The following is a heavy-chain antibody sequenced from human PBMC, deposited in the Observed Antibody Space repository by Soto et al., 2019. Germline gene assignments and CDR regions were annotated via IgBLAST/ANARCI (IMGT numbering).Heavy chain of an antibody. J-gene: IGHJ6*03. CDR2: ISGSGGST. V-gene: IGHV3-23*01. CDR3: AKDEVLLRFLTNDPNYYYYMDV. CDR1: GFTFSSYA. Sequence: VGSLRLSCAASGFTFSSYAMSWVRQAPGKGLEWVSAISGSGGSTYYADYVKGRFTISRDNSKNTLYLQMNSLRAEDTAVYYCAKDEVLLRFLTNDPNYYYYMDVWGKGTTVTVSS. D-gene: IGHD3-3*01.